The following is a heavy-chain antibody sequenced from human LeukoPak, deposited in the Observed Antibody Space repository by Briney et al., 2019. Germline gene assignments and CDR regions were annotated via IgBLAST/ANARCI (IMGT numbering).Heavy chain of an antibody. CDR2: MYTSGST. V-gene: IGHV4-4*07. D-gene: IGHD3-10*01. CDR3: ARLSGSGSYFETNYYYYYYMDV. Sequence: RTSETLSLTCTVSGGSISSHYWSWIRQPAGKGLEWLGRMYTSGSTNYNPSLKSRVTMSGDTSKSQFSLKLSSMTAADTAVYYCARLSGSGSYFETNYYYYYYMDVWGKGTTVTISS. J-gene: IGHJ6*03. CDR1: GGSISSHY.